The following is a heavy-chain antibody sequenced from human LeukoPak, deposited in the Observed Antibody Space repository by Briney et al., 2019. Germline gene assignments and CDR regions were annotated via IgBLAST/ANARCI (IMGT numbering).Heavy chain of an antibody. J-gene: IGHJ6*03. Sequence: SETLSLTCAVYGGSFSGYYWSWIRQPPGKGPEWIGEINHSGSTNYNPSLKSRVTISVDTSKNQFSLKLSSVTAADTAVYYCARGRPTYRQNFYYYYMDVWGKGTTVTVSS. CDR1: GGSFSGYY. D-gene: IGHD2-2*01. CDR2: INHSGST. V-gene: IGHV4-34*01. CDR3: ARGRPTYRQNFYYYYMDV.